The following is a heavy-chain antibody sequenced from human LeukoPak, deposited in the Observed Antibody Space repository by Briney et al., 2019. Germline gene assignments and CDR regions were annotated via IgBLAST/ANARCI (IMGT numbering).Heavy chain of an antibody. V-gene: IGHV1-18*04. CDR1: GYTFIGHY. CDR2: ISTNNVYT. D-gene: IGHD6-19*01. J-gene: IGHJ3*02. CDR3: ARDRRSGWYESDAFDI. Sequence: ASVKVSCKTSGYTFIGHYIHWVRQAPGQGLEWMGWISTNNVYTNNAQKLQGGVTVTTDTSTSTAYVELRNLRSDDTAVYYCARDRRSGWYESDAFDIWGQGTMVTVSS.